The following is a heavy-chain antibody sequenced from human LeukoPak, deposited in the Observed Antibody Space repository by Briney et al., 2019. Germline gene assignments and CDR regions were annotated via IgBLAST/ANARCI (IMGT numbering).Heavy chain of an antibody. J-gene: IGHJ4*02. CDR3: ARVVQSSIAAAGPYYFDY. V-gene: IGHV3-53*01. CDR1: GFIVTNNY. Sequence: GGSLRLSCAASGFIVTNNYMSWVRQAPGKGLEWVSVIYSGGSTYYADSVKGRFTISRDNSKNTLYLQMNSLRAEDTAVYYCARVVQSSIAAAGPYYFDYWGQGTLVTVSS. CDR2: IYSGGST. D-gene: IGHD6-13*01.